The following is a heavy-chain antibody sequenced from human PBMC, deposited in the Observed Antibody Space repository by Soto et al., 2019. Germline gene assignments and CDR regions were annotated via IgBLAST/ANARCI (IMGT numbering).Heavy chain of an antibody. CDR2: IYYSGST. Sequence: KPSETLSLTCTVSGGSISSYYWSWIRQPPGKGLEWIGYIYYSGSTNYNPSLKSRVTISVDTSKNQFSLKLSSVTAADTAVYYCAREHSYGPPTTKFGAPWFDPWGQGTLVTVSS. J-gene: IGHJ5*02. D-gene: IGHD5-18*01. CDR1: GGSISSYY. CDR3: AREHSYGPPTTKFGAPWFDP. V-gene: IGHV4-59*01.